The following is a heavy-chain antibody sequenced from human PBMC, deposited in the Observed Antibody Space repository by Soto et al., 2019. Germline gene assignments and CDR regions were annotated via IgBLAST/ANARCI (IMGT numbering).Heavy chain of an antibody. Sequence: QVQLQESGPGLVKPSQTLSLTCTVSGGSISSGGYYWSWIRQHPGKGLEWIGYIYYSGSTYYNPSLKSRVTISVDTSKNQFSLKLSSVTAADTAVYYCARGGSSGYSTPYYGMDAWGQGTTVTVSS. D-gene: IGHD3-22*01. CDR3: ARGGSSGYSTPYYGMDA. J-gene: IGHJ6*02. CDR2: IYYSGST. V-gene: IGHV4-31*03. CDR1: GGSISSGGYY.